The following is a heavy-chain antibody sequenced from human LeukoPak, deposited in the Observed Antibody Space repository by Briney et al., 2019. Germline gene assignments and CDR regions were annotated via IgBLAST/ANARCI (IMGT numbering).Heavy chain of an antibody. D-gene: IGHD4-17*01. CDR2: ISYIGST. CDR3: ARDLVTVTKGFDI. CDR1: ADSFSSHY. J-gene: IGHJ3*02. V-gene: IGHV4-59*11. Sequence: WETLSLTCAVSADSFSSHYWTWIRQSPGTGLEWIGYISYIGSTNYNPSLKSRVTISIDTSKNQLSLKLRSVTAADTAVYYCARDLVTVTKGFDIWGQGKMVSVSS.